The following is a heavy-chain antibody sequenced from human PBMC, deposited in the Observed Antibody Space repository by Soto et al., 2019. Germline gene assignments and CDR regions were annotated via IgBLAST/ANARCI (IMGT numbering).Heavy chain of an antibody. CDR2: IIPIFGTA. CDR3: ARDQRADIVVVVAATYYYYYGMDV. D-gene: IGHD2-15*01. J-gene: IGHJ6*02. CDR1: GGTFSSYA. Sequence: QVQLVQSGAEVKKPGSSVKVSCKASGGTFSSYAISWVRQAPGQGLEWMGGIIPIFGTANYAQKFQGRVTITADESTSTAYMELSSLRSEDTAVYYCARDQRADIVVVVAATYYYYYGMDVWGQGTTVTVSS. V-gene: IGHV1-69*12.